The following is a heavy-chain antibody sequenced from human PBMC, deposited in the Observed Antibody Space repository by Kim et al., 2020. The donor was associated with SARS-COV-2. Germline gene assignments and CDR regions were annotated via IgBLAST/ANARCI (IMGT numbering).Heavy chain of an antibody. V-gene: IGHV3-23*01. D-gene: IGHD3-16*01. CDR1: GFTFSSYA. CDR2: ISSSGGST. Sequence: GGSLRLSCAASGFTFSSYAMSWVRQAPGKGLEWVSSISSSGGSTYYADSVKGRFTISRDNSKNTLYLQMNSLRAEDTAVYYCAKDLEGEFGLDGMDVWGQGTTVTVSS. J-gene: IGHJ6*02. CDR3: AKDLEGEFGLDGMDV.